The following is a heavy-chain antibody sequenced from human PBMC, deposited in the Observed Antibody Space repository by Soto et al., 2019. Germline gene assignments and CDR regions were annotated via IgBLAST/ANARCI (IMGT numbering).Heavy chain of an antibody. CDR3: ARHVSDCSGGSCYSVAVKYYYYGMDV. CDR2: IDPSDSYT. J-gene: IGHJ6*02. D-gene: IGHD2-15*01. V-gene: IGHV5-10-1*01. CDR1: GYSFTSYW. Sequence: GESLKISCKGSGYSFTSYWISWVRQMPGKGLEWMGRIDPSDSYTNYSPSFQGHVTISADKSISTAYLQWSSLKASDTAMYYCARHVSDCSGGSCYSVAVKYYYYGMDVWGQGTTVTVSS.